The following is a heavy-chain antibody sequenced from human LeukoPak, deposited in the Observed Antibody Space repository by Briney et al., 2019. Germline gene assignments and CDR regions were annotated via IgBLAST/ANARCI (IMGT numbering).Heavy chain of an antibody. Sequence: SETLSLTCTVSGGSISSSSYYWGWIRQPPGKGLEWMGSIYYSGSTYYNPSLKSRVTISVDTSKNQFSLKVRSVTAADTAVYYCARCKDGYSYGTDWGQGTLVTVSS. CDR3: ARCKDGYSYGTD. V-gene: IGHV4-39*07. CDR2: IYYSGST. D-gene: IGHD5-18*01. J-gene: IGHJ4*02. CDR1: GGSISSSSYY.